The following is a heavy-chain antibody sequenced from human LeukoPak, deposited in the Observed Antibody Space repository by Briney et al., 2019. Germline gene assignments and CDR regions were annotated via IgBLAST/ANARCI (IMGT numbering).Heavy chain of an antibody. J-gene: IGHJ4*02. Sequence: PGGSLRLSCAASGFTFSSYWMHWVRQAPGKGLVWVSRVNNDGSSTNYADSVKGRFTISRDNAKNSLYLQMNSLRAEDTTLYYCARRVYYGSGSYYCDYWGQGTLVTVSS. CDR2: VNNDGSST. CDR3: ARRVYYGSGSYYCDY. CDR1: GFTFSSYW. V-gene: IGHV3-74*01. D-gene: IGHD3-10*01.